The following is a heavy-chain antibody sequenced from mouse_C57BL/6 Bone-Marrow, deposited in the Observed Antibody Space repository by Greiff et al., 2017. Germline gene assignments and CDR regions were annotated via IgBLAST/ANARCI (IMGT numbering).Heavy chain of an antibody. J-gene: IGHJ1*03. Sequence: QVQLKQPGAELVMPGTSVKLSCKASGYTFTSYWMHWVKQRPGQGLEWIGVIDPSDSYTNYNQKFKGKSTLTVDKSSSTAYMQLSSLTSEDSAVYYCARDDDYDEGWYFDVWGTGTTVTVSS. D-gene: IGHD2-4*01. CDR1: GYTFTSYW. CDR3: ARDDDYDEGWYFDV. CDR2: IDPSDSYT. V-gene: IGHV1-59*01.